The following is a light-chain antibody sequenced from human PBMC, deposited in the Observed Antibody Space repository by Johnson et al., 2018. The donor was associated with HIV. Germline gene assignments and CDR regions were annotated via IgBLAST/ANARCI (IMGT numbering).Light chain of an antibody. Sequence: HSVLTQPPSVSAAPGQKVTISCSGSSSNIGNNYVSWYQQLPGTAPKLLIYETNKRPSGIPDRFSGSKSGTSATLGITGLQTGDEADYYCGTWDSSLSAGVFGTGAKVTVL. CDR1: SSNIGNNY. V-gene: IGLV1-51*02. J-gene: IGLJ1*01. CDR2: ETN. CDR3: GTWDSSLSAGV.